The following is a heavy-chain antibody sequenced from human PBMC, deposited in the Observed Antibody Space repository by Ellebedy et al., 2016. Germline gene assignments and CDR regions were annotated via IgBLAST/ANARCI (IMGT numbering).Heavy chain of an antibody. J-gene: IGHJ3*01. Sequence: GESLKISCAASGFTFSTYCMNWVRQAPGKGLEWVSYITSDGGTIQYADSVKGRFTISRDNAKNSLYLQLDGLRDEDTAVYYCVRDISGYGGGWHAFDVWGQGTVVTVSS. CDR1: GFTFSTYC. V-gene: IGHV3-48*02. CDR2: ITSDGGTI. D-gene: IGHD2-15*01. CDR3: VRDISGYGGGWHAFDV.